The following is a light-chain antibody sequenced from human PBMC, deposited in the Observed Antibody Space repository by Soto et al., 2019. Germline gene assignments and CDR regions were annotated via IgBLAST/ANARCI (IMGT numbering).Light chain of an antibody. CDR3: ETWDSNTRV. CDR2: LEGSGSY. CDR1: RGNSSYI. Sequence: QPVLTQSSSASASLGSSVKLTCTLRRGNSSYIIAWHQQQPGKAPRYLMKLEGSGSYNKGSGVPDRFSGSSSGADRYLTISNLQFEDEADYYCETWDSNTRVFGAGTQLTVL. J-gene: IGLJ2*01. V-gene: IGLV4-60*02.